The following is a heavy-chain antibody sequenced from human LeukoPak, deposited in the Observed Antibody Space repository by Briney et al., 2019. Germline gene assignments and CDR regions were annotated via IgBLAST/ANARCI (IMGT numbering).Heavy chain of an antibody. D-gene: IGHD6-13*01. CDR2: ISGSGGST. CDR3: AKVEQQLVLIY. CDR1: GFTVSSNY. J-gene: IGHJ4*02. Sequence: GGSLRLSCAASGFTVSSNYMSWVRQAPGKGLEWVSAISGSGGSTYYADSVKGRFTISRDNSKNTLYLQMNSLRAEDTAVYYCAKVEQQLVLIYWGQGTLVTVSS. V-gene: IGHV3-23*01.